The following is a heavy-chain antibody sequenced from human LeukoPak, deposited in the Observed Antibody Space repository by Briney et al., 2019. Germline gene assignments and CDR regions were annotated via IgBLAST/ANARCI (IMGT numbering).Heavy chain of an antibody. CDR3: ARIAAAGRGY. J-gene: IGHJ4*02. Sequence: GSLRLSCAASGFTFDDYGMSWGRQAPGKGVEWVSGINWNGGSTGYSDSVKGRFTISRDNAKNSLYLQMNSLRAEDTALYYCARIAAAGRGYWGQGTLVTVSS. V-gene: IGHV3-20*04. CDR1: GFTFDDYG. CDR2: INWNGGST. D-gene: IGHD6-13*01.